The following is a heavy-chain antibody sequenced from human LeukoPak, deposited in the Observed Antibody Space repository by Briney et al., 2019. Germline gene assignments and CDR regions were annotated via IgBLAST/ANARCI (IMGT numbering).Heavy chain of an antibody. D-gene: IGHD2-2*01. J-gene: IGHJ4*02. CDR1: DYSISSGYY. Sequence: SETLSLTCSVSDYSISSGYYWGWIRQPPGKGLEWIGSIYHSGSTYYNPSLKSRVTISVDTSKNQFSLRLKSVTAADTAVYYCARGYQLLSYYFDYWGQGTLVTVSS. V-gene: IGHV4-38-2*02. CDR3: ARGYQLLSYYFDY. CDR2: IYHSGST.